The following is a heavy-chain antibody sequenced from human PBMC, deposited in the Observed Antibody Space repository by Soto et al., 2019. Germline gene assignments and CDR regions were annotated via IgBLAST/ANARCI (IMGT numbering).Heavy chain of an antibody. V-gene: IGHV4-34*01. D-gene: IGHD5-18*01. Sequence: PSETLSLTCAVYGGSFSGYYWSWIRHPPGKGLEWIGEINHSGSTNYNPSLKSRVTISVDTSKNQFSLKLSSVTAADTAVYYCARDRSWIQLWLIGGFDYWGQGTLVTVSS. CDR3: ARDRSWIQLWLIGGFDY. CDR1: GGSFSGYY. CDR2: INHSGST. J-gene: IGHJ4*02.